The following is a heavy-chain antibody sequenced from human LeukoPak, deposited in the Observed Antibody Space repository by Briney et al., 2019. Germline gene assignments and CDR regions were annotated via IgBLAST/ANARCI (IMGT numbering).Heavy chain of an antibody. V-gene: IGHV3-48*03. D-gene: IGHD6-19*01. CDR2: ISSSGSTI. Sequence: PGGSLRLSCAASGFTFSSYEMNWVRQAPGKGLEWVSYISSSGSTIYYADSVKGRFTISRDNAKNSLYLQMNSLRAEDTAVYYCARVGGYSSGWYVRYWGQGTLVTVSS. CDR3: ARVGGYSSGWYVRY. J-gene: IGHJ4*02. CDR1: GFTFSSYE.